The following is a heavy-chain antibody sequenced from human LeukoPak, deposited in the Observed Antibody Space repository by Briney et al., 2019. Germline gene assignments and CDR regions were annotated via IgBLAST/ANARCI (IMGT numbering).Heavy chain of an antibody. CDR2: IYPGDSDT. V-gene: IGHV5-51*01. J-gene: IGHJ3*02. CDR1: GYSLTSYW. CDR3: ARLPVTYCGGDCYLPNDAFDI. Sequence: GESLKISCKGSGYSLTSYWIGWVRQMPGKGLEWMGIIYPGDSDTRYSPSFQGQVTISADKSISTAYLQWSSLKASDTAMYYCARLPVTYCGGDCYLPNDAFDIWGQGTMVTVSS. D-gene: IGHD2-21*02.